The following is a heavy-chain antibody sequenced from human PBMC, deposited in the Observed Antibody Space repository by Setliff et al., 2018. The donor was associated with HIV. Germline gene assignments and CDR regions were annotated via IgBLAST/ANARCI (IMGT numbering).Heavy chain of an antibody. CDR2: IYYTGST. CDR1: GASISSSSHH. D-gene: IGHD2-21*02. Sequence: PSETLSLTCTVSGASISSSSHHWAWIRQPPGKGLEYIGNIYYTGSTHHNPSLESRVATSVDTSKNHFSLRLSSVTAADTAVYYCARGEFYCGTDCYWSSVDYWGQGILVTVSS. V-gene: IGHV4-39*02. CDR3: ARGEFYCGTDCYWSSVDY. J-gene: IGHJ4*02.